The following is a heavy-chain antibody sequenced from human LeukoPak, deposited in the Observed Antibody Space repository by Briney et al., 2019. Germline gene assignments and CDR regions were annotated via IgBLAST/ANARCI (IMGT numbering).Heavy chain of an antibody. CDR2: ITWDGGST. V-gene: IGHV3-43*01. D-gene: IGHD3-10*01. CDR3: GSERGRVIDY. CDR1: GFTFDDYS. J-gene: IGHJ4*02. Sequence: GGSLRLSCAASGFTFDDYSMHWVRHVPGKGLQWVSLITWDGGSTFYADSVKGRFTISRDNSKKSLSLQMYGLSAEDTALYHCGSERGRVIDYWGQGTLVTVSS.